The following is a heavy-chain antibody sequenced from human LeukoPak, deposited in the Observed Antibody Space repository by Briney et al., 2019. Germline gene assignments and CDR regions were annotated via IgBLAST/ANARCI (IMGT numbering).Heavy chain of an antibody. CDR2: INPNSGGT. V-gene: IGHV1-2*02. D-gene: IGHD5-18*01. J-gene: IGHJ3*02. CDR3: ARDSYGPNDAFDI. CDR1: GYTFTGYY. Sequence: ASVKVSCKASGYTFTGYYMHWVRQAPGQGLEWMGWINPNSGGTNYAQKFQGRVTMTRDTSISTAYMELSRLRSDDTAVYYCARDSYGPNDAFDIWAKGQWSPSLQ.